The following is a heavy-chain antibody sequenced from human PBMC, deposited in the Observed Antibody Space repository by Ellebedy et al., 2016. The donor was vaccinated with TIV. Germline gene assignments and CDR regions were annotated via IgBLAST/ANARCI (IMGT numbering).Heavy chain of an antibody. J-gene: IGHJ4*01. CDR2: IYYSGST. V-gene: IGHV4-59*08. Sequence: GSLRLXXTVSGGSISTYYWSWIRQPPGKGLEWIGYIYYSGSTNYNPSLKSRVTISLDTSNNQFSLRLTSVTAADTAVYYCARPPMGKTAPLDYWGQGTLVTVSS. CDR3: ARPPMGKTAPLDY. CDR1: GGSISTYY. D-gene: IGHD3-10*01.